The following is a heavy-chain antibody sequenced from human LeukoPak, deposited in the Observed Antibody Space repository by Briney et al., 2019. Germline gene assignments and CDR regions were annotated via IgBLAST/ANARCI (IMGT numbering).Heavy chain of an antibody. J-gene: IGHJ4*02. Sequence: GGSLRLSCAASGFTFSSYWMSWVRQAPGKGLEWVANIKQDGSEKFYVDSVKGRFTISRDNAKNSLYLQMNSLRAEDTAVYYCARDGYRSGGSCYSGYWGQGTLVTVSS. CDR3: ARDGYRSGGSCYSGY. CDR1: GFTFSSYW. CDR2: IKQDGSEK. D-gene: IGHD2-15*01. V-gene: IGHV3-7*01.